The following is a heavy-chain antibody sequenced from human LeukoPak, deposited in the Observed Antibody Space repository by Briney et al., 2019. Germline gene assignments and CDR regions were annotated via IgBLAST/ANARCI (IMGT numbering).Heavy chain of an antibody. CDR1: GYTFTSYG. D-gene: IGHD2-21*02. V-gene: IGHV1-18*01. CDR3: ARTAELDY. CDR2: INTYNGNT. Sequence: GASVKVSCKASGYTFTSYGISWVRQATGQGLEWMGWINTYNGNTISAQKLQGRVTMTTDTSTSTAYMELRSLRSDDTAMYYCARTAELDYWGQGTLVTVSS. J-gene: IGHJ4*02.